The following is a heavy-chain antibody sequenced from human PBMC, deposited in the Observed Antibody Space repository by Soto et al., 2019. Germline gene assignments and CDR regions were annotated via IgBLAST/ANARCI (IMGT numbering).Heavy chain of an antibody. CDR2: IYYSGST. J-gene: IGHJ6*02. Sequence: PSETLSLTCTVSGGSVSSGDYYWSWIRQPPGKGLEWIGYIYYSGSTYYNPSLKSRVTISVDTSKNQFSLKLSSVTAADTAVYYCARDRYCSSTSCSYYYYGMDVWGQGTTVTVSS. D-gene: IGHD2-2*01. CDR1: GGSVSSGDYY. V-gene: IGHV4-30-4*01. CDR3: ARDRYCSSTSCSYYYYGMDV.